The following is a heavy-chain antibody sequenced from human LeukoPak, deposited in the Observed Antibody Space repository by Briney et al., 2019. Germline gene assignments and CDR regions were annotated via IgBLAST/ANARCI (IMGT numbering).Heavy chain of an antibody. J-gene: IGHJ6*03. CDR3: ARDRTSSTSDSGYYMDV. CDR1: GFTFSSYS. D-gene: IGHD2-2*01. V-gene: IGHV3-21*01. Sequence: GGSLRLSCAASGFTFSSYSMNWVRQAPGKGLEWVSSISSSSSYIYYADSVKGRFTISRDNAKNSLYLQMNSLRAEDTAVYYCARDRTSSTSDSGYYMDVWGKGTTVTVSS. CDR2: ISSSSSYI.